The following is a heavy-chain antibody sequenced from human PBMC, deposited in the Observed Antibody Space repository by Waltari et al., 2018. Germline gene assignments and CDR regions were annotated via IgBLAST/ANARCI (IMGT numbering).Heavy chain of an antibody. D-gene: IGHD6-19*01. J-gene: IGHJ5*01. Sequence: QLQLQESGPGLVKPSETLSLTCTVSGGSISSSNYYWGWIRQPPGKGLEWIGRIYYRGSTYYNPSLKSRVTISVDTSKNQFSLKLSSVTAADTAVYHCASEAVAGNWFDSWGQGTLVTVSS. CDR2: IYYRGST. CDR3: ASEAVAGNWFDS. CDR1: GGSISSSNYY. V-gene: IGHV4-39*01.